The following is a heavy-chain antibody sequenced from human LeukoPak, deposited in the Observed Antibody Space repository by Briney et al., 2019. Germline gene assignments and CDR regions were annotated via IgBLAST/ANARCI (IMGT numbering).Heavy chain of an antibody. CDR1: GGTFSSYA. Sequence: SVKVSCKASGGTFSSYAISWVRQAPGQGLEWMGGIIPIFGTANYAQKFQGRVTITADESTSTAYMELSSLRSEDTAVYYCARDAYTTGTPDDAFDIWGQGTIVTVSS. J-gene: IGHJ3*02. CDR2: IIPIFGTA. V-gene: IGHV1-69*13. CDR3: ARDAYTTGTPDDAFDI. D-gene: IGHD1-1*01.